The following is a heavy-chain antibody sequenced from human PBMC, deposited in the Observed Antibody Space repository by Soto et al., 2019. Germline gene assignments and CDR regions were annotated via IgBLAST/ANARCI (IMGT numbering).Heavy chain of an antibody. D-gene: IGHD3-16*01. V-gene: IGHV3-13*01. J-gene: IGHJ4*02. CDR1: GFTFSNYA. CDR3: AAGGVTSVAQFDY. Sequence: EVQLVESGGGLVQPGGSLRLSCAASGFTFSNYAMHWVRQPTGKGLEWVSGIGAAGDTYYPGSVKGRFTISRENAKNSFYIQMNSLRAGDTAVYYCAAGGVTSVAQFDYWGQGTLVTVSS. CDR2: IGAAGDT.